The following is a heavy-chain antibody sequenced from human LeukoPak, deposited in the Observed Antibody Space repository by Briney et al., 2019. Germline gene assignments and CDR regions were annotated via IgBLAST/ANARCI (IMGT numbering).Heavy chain of an antibody. CDR3: AGDPGYGVYNVPIG. CDR2: INPNSGGT. J-gene: IGHJ4*02. V-gene: IGHV1-2*06. Sequence: ASVKVSCKASGYTFTGYYMHWVRQAPGQGLEWMGRINPNSGGTNYAQKFQGRVTMTRDTSKSQFSLKLSSVTAADTAMYYCAGDPGYGVYNVPIGWGQGTLVTVSS. D-gene: IGHD2-8*01. CDR1: GYTFTGYY.